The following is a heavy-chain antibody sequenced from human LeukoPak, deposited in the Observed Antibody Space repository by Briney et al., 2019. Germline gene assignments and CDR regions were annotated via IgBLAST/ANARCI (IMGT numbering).Heavy chain of an antibody. D-gene: IGHD3-22*01. Sequence: GGSLRLSCAASGFTFNRYSMNWVRQAPGKGLEWISYISSSGTTIYYADSVQGRFIISRDNSKNTLYLQMNSLRAEDTAVYYCAKKGYYDGSGYYMYYFDHWGQGTLVTVSS. CDR1: GFTFNRYS. V-gene: IGHV3-48*01. CDR3: AKKGYYDGSGYYMYYFDH. J-gene: IGHJ4*02. CDR2: ISSSGTTI.